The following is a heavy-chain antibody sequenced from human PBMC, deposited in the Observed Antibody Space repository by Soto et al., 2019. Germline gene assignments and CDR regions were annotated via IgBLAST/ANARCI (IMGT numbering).Heavy chain of an antibody. D-gene: IGHD3-3*01. V-gene: IGHV1-2*02. CDR3: ARGGGTILAPLP. CDR2: INPNSGAT. Sequence: ASVKVSCKASGYTFTGYFMHWVRQAPGQGLEWMGWINPNSGATKYAQKFQGRVTLTRDTSINTAYMEMSMLRSDDTAVYYCARGGGTILAPLPWGQGTLVTVSS. CDR1: GYTFTGYF. J-gene: IGHJ5*02.